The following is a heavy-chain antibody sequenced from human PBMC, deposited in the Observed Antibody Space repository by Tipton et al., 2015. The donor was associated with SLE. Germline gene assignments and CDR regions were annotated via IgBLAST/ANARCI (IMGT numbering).Heavy chain of an antibody. D-gene: IGHD1-1*01. Sequence: RSLRLSRAASGFSLSYYGMHWVRQAPGKGLEWVAILWYDGSDEYYADFVKGRFTISRDNSKNTLYLQMNSLRAEDTAMYYCARGRGNDYYYMDVWGEGTTVTVSS. V-gene: IGHV3-33*08. J-gene: IGHJ6*03. CDR1: GFSLSYYG. CDR2: LWYDGSDE. CDR3: ARGRGNDYYYMDV.